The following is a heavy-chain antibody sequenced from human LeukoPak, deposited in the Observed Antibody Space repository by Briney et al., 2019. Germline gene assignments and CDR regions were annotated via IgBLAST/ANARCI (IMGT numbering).Heavy chain of an antibody. D-gene: IGHD3-10*01. J-gene: IGHJ4*02. CDR1: GSSIRSYY. CDR2: IYYSGST. V-gene: IGHV4-59*08. CDR3: ARQGAGVPFDY. Sequence: SETLALTCTVSGSSIRSYYWSWIRQPPGKGLEWIGYIYYSGSTNYNPSLKSRVTISVDTPKNQFSLKLSSVTAADTAVYYCARQGAGVPFDYWGRGTLVTVSS.